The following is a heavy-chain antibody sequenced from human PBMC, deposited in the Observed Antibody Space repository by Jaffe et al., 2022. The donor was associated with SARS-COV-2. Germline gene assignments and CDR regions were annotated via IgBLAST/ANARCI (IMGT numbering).Heavy chain of an antibody. CDR3: ARPARAYCSGGSCVGGWFDP. CDR1: GGSISSSSYY. D-gene: IGHD2-15*01. V-gene: IGHV4-39*01. CDR2: IYYSGST. J-gene: IGHJ5*02. Sequence: QLQLQESGPGLVKPSETLSLTCTVSGGSISSSSYYWGWIRQPPGKGLEWIGSIYYSGSTYYNPSLKSRVTISVDTSKNQFSLKLSSVTAADTAVYYCARPARAYCSGGSCVGGWFDPWGQGTLVTVSS.